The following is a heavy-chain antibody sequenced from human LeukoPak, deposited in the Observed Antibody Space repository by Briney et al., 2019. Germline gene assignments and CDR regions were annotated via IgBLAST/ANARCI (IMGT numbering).Heavy chain of an antibody. CDR1: GGSFSSYY. Sequence: SETLSLTCAVYGGSFSSYYWSWIRQPAGKGLEWIGRIYTSGSTNYNPSLKSRVTISVDTSKNQFSLKLSSVTAADTAVYYCARRADYYDSSGYYYGFDSWGQGTLVTVSS. V-gene: IGHV4-59*10. D-gene: IGHD3-22*01. CDR2: IYTSGST. CDR3: ARRADYYDSSGYYYGFDS. J-gene: IGHJ4*02.